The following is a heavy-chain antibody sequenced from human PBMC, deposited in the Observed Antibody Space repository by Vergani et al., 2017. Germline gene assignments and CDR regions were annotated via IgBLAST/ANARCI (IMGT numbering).Heavy chain of an antibody. Sequence: EVQLLESGGDLVQPGGSLRLSCTASGFIFSTYAMSWVRQAPGKGLEWVSGISASGAPTYYADSVKGRVTISRDNSKNTLYLQMNSLRVEDTAVYYCATGHDYGDYEYYFDYWGQGTLVTVSS. V-gene: IGHV3-23*01. CDR1: GFIFSTYA. CDR2: ISASGAPT. J-gene: IGHJ4*02. CDR3: ATGHDYGDYEYYFDY. D-gene: IGHD4-17*01.